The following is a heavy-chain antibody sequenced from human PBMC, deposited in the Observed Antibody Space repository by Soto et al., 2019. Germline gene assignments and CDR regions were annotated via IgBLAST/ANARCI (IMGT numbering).Heavy chain of an antibody. Sequence: QVQLVQSGAEVKKPGASVKVSCKVSGYTLTELSMHWVRQAPGKGLEWMGGFDPEDGETIYAQKFQGRMTMTEDTSTDTAYMELSSLRSEDTAVYYCATGYYDSSGYDEGYYFDYWGQGTLVTVSS. CDR3: ATGYYDSSGYDEGYYFDY. CDR1: GYTLTELS. V-gene: IGHV1-24*01. CDR2: FDPEDGET. J-gene: IGHJ4*02. D-gene: IGHD3-22*01.